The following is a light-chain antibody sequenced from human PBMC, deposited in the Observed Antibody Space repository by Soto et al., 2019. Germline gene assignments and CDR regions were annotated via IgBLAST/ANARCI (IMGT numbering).Light chain of an antibody. CDR1: QGISYY. V-gene: IGKV1-27*01. J-gene: IGKJ4*01. CDR3: QNYNRAPLT. Sequence: DIQMTQSPSSLSASVGDRVTITCRATQGISYYLAWYQQKPGEVPKLLMYAASTLQSGDPSRFSGSGSGTDFTLTSSSLQPEDFATYYCQNYNRAPLTFGEGTKVEIK. CDR2: AAS.